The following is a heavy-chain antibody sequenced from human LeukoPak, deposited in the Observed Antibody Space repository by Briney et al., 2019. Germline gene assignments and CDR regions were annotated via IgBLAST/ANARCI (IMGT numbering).Heavy chain of an antibody. CDR2: IDTDESST. CDR1: GFTFSNYW. D-gene: IGHD2/OR15-2a*01. J-gene: IGHJ3*02. Sequence: GGSLRLSCAASGFTFSNYWMHWVRQAPGKGLVWVSRIDTDESSTYYADSVKGRFTISRDNAKNTLYLQLNSLRAEDTAVYYCARVLGIWPDAFDIWGQGTMVTVSS. V-gene: IGHV3-74*01. CDR3: ARVLGIWPDAFDI.